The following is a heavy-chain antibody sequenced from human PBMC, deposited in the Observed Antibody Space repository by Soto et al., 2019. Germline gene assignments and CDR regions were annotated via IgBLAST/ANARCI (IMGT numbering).Heavy chain of an antibody. D-gene: IGHD1-1*01. CDR1: GYTFTSYG. CDR3: ARGRRLDAFDI. Sequence: ASVKVSCKASGYTFTSYGISWVRQAPGQGLEWMGWISAYNGNTNYAQKFQGRVTMTTDTSISTAYMELSSLRSEDTAVYYCARGRRLDAFDIWGQGTMVTVSS. V-gene: IGHV1-18*01. J-gene: IGHJ3*02. CDR2: ISAYNGNT.